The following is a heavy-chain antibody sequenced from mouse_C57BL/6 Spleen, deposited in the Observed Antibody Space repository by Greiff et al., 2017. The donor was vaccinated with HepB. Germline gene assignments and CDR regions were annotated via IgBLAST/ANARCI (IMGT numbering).Heavy chain of an antibody. CDR3: ARYYGSGAWFAY. J-gene: IGHJ3*01. Sequence: VQLQQSGAELVRPGSSVKLSCKASGYTFTSYWMDWVKQRPGQGLEWIGNIYPSDSETHYNQKFKDKATLTVDKSSSTAYMQLSSLTSEDSAVYYCARYYGSGAWFAYWGQGTLVTVSA. CDR2: IYPSDSET. CDR1: GYTFTSYW. D-gene: IGHD1-1*01. V-gene: IGHV1-61*01.